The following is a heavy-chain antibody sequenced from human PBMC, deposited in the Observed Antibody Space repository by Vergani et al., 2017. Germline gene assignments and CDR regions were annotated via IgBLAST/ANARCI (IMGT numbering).Heavy chain of an antibody. CDR2: ISYDGSNK. V-gene: IGHV3-30*18. CDR3: AKAKGGWGSYQLLYGYFDY. CDR1: GFTFSSYG. Sequence: VQLVESGGGLVQPGGSLRLSCAASGFTFSSYGMHWVRQAPGKGLEWVAVISYDGSNKYYADSVKGRFTISRDNSKNTLYLQMNSLRAEDTAVYYCAKAKGGWGSYQLLYGYFDYWGQGTLVTVSS. D-gene: IGHD2-2*02. J-gene: IGHJ4*02.